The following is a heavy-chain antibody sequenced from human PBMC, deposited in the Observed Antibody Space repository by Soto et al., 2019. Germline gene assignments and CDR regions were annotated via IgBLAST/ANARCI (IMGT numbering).Heavy chain of an antibody. D-gene: IGHD3-9*01. J-gene: IGHJ4*02. CDR3: AKDQGRGYDILTGYPNWYYFDY. V-gene: IGHV3-23*01. Sequence: GGSLRLSCAASGFTFSSYAMSWVRQAPGKGLEWVSAISGSGGSTYYADSVKGRFTISRDNSKNTLYLQMNSLRAEDTAVYYCAKDQGRGYDILTGYPNWYYFDYWGQGTLVTVSS. CDR1: GFTFSSYA. CDR2: ISGSGGST.